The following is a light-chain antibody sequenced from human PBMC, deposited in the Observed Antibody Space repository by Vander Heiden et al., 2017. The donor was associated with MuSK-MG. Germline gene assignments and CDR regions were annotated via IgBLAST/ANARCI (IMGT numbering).Light chain of an antibody. CDR1: QSISNY. CDR2: AAS. Sequence: DIQMTQSPSSLSAFVGDRVTITCRASQSISNYLNWYQQKPWKAPKLLIYAASSLQSGVPSRFSGSGSGTDFTLTISSLQPEDFATYYCQQSYSTLYTFGQGTKLEIK. CDR3: QQSYSTLYT. J-gene: IGKJ2*01. V-gene: IGKV1-39*01.